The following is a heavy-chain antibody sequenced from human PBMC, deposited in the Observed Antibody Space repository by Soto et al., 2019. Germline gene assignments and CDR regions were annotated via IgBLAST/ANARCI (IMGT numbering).Heavy chain of an antibody. CDR1: GGSISSGGYY. CDR3: ARGSGYSSGWYGGDYYGMDV. CDR2: IYYSGST. V-gene: IGHV4-31*03. J-gene: IGHJ6*02. D-gene: IGHD6-19*01. Sequence: PSETLSLTCTVSGGSISSGGYYWSWIRQHPGKGLEWIGYIYYSGSTYYKPSLKSRVTISVDTSKNQFSLKLSSVTAADTAVYYCARGSGYSSGWYGGDYYGMDVWGQGTTVTAP.